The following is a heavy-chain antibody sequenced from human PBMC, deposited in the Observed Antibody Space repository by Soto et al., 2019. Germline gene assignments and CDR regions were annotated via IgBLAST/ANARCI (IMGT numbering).Heavy chain of an antibody. D-gene: IGHD3-9*01. CDR3: ARDSPLRLRYFDWLPRDNAFYYMDV. Sequence: GGSLRLSCAASGFTFSSYGMHWVRQAPGKGLEWVAVIWYDGSNKYYADSVKGRFTISRDNSKNTLYLQMNSRMAEARAVYYCARDSPLRLRYFDWLPRDNAFYYMDVWGKGTTVTVSS. CDR1: GFTFSSYG. CDR2: IWYDGSNK. V-gene: IGHV3-33*01. J-gene: IGHJ6*03.